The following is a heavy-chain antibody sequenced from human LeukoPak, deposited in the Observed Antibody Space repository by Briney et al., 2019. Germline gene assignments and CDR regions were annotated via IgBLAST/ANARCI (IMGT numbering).Heavy chain of an antibody. CDR1: GFTFSSYS. V-gene: IGHV3-21*01. Sequence: GGSLRLSCAASGFTFSSYSMNWVRQAPGKGLEWVSSISSSSSYIYYADSVKGRFTISRDNAKNSLYLQMNSLRAEDTAVYYCARDLRHCSSTSCYGDGMDVWGQGTTVTVSS. J-gene: IGHJ6*02. CDR2: ISSSSSYI. CDR3: ARDLRHCSSTSCYGDGMDV. D-gene: IGHD2-2*01.